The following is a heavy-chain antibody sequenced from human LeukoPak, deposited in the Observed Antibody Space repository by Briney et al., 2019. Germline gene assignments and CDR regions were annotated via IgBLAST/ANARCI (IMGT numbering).Heavy chain of an antibody. Sequence: PSETLSLTCTVSGGSISSFYWSWIRQPPGKGLEWIGEINHSGSTNYNPSLKSRVTISVDTSKNQFSLKLSSVTAADTAVYYCARWTSSLTMIVVSRVGFDPWGQGTLVTVSS. V-gene: IGHV4-34*01. J-gene: IGHJ5*02. CDR3: ARWTSSLTMIVVSRVGFDP. D-gene: IGHD3-22*01. CDR1: GGSISSFY. CDR2: INHSGST.